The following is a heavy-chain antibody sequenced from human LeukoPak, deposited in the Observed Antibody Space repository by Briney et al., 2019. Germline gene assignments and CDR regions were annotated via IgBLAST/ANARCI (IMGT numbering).Heavy chain of an antibody. CDR3: ARSPLGQFGVVMNFDY. V-gene: IGHV3-48*04. CDR2: ISSSSSTI. D-gene: IGHD3-3*01. CDR1: GFTFSSYS. Sequence: PGGSLRLSCAASGFTFSSYSMNWVRQAPGKGLEWVSYISSSSSTIYYADSVKGRFTISRDNAKNSLYLQMNSLRAEDTAVYYCARSPLGQFGVVMNFDYWGQGTLVTVSS. J-gene: IGHJ4*02.